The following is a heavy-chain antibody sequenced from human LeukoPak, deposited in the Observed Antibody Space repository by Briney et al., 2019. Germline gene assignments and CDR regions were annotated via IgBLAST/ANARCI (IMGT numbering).Heavy chain of an antibody. CDR3: ARALSEWRQSDY. J-gene: IGHJ4*02. CDR2: IHSAGNT. V-gene: IGHV3-66*01. Sequence: GGSLRLSCAASGFIFSSYGMHWVRQAPGKGLEWVSLIHSAGNTYYADSVKGRFTISRDNSKNTLYLQMNSLRQEDTAVYYCARALSEWRQSDYWGQGTLVTVSS. D-gene: IGHD5-24*01. CDR1: GFIFSSYG.